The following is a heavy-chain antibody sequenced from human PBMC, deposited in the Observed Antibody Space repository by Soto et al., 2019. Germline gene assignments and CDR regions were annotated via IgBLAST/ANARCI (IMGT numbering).Heavy chain of an antibody. CDR2: IWHDGSSE. V-gene: IGHV3-33*08. CDR1: GFHFSSYI. J-gene: IGHJ4*02. D-gene: IGHD1-1*01. Sequence: GGSLSLSSASAGFHFSSYIMHWVRQAPGKGPEWVAFIWHDGSSEYYADSVKGRFTISRDNSKNTVYLQMNSLRAEDTALYYCARGSENEAYWGQGSLVTVSS. CDR3: ARGSENEAY.